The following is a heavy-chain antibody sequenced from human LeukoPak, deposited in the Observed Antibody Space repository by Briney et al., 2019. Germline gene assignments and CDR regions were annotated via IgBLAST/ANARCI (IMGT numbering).Heavy chain of an antibody. V-gene: IGHV5-51*01. J-gene: IGHJ3*02. CDR2: IYPGDSDT. CDR3: ARSPGSSSSADAFDI. CDR1: GSRFTSYW. Sequence: GESLQISCKGSGSRFTSYWIGWVRQLPGKGLEWMGIIYPGDSDTRYSPSFQGQVTISADKSISTAYLQWSSLKASDTAMYYCARSPGSSSSADAFDIWGQGTIVTVSS. D-gene: IGHD6-6*01.